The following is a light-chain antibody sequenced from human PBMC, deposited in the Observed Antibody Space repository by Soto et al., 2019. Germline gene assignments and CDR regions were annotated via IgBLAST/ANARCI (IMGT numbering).Light chain of an antibody. V-gene: IGKV1-9*01. Sequence: DIPLTQSPSFLSASVGDRVTITCRASQDISDYLAWYQQKPGKAPKLLIYTASLLQSGVPSRFSGSASGTQFTLTISSLQPEDFATYYCQQFNIYPLTFGGGTKVEIK. CDR2: TAS. J-gene: IGKJ4*01. CDR3: QQFNIYPLT. CDR1: QDISDY.